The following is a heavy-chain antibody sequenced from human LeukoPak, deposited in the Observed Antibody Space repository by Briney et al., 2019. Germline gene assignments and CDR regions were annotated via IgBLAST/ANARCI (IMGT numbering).Heavy chain of an antibody. J-gene: IGHJ4*02. CDR2: IYYSGST. Sequence: SSETLSLTCTVSGGSISTYSWTWIRQPPGKGLEWIGYIYYSGSTYYNPSLKSRVTISVDTSKNQFSLKLSSVTAADTAVYYCARELADTAMVPEYFDYWGQGTLVTVSS. CDR3: ARELADTAMVPEYFDY. V-gene: IGHV4-30-4*08. CDR1: GGSISTYS. D-gene: IGHD5-18*01.